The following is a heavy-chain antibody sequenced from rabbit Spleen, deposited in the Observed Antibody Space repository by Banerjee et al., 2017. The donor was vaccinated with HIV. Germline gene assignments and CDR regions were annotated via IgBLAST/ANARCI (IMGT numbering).Heavy chain of an antibody. CDR1: GFDFSSYY. Sequence: QQLVESGGGLVQPGGSLKLSCKGSGFDFSSYYMSWVRQAPGKGLEWIGYIDPFFGTTYFASWVNGRFTISSDNAQNTVFLQLNSLTVADTATYFCARDPAYSSGSGSAIPYLWGPGHPGHRL. J-gene: IGHJ4*01. V-gene: IGHV1S7*01. CDR2: IDPFFGTT. CDR3: ARDPAYSSGSGSAIPYL. D-gene: IGHD1-1*01.